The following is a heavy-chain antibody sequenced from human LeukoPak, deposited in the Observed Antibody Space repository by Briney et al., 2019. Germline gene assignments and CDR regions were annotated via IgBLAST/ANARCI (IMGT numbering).Heavy chain of an antibody. D-gene: IGHD3-3*01. CDR1: GSTFPTYG. Sequence: SVKVSCKASGSTFPTYGISWVRRAPGQGLEWMGWISAYKGNTNYAQKLQGRVTMTTDTSTSTAYMELRSLRSDDTAVYYCARKSNYDFWSGPTNYYYYMDVWGKGTTVTVSS. CDR3: ARKSNYDFWSGPTNYYYYMDV. V-gene: IGHV1-18*01. CDR2: ISAYKGNT. J-gene: IGHJ6*03.